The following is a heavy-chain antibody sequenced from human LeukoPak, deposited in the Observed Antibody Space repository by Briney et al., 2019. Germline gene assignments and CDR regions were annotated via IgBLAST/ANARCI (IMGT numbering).Heavy chain of an antibody. V-gene: IGHV1-2*02. D-gene: IGHD1-1*01. CDR1: GYTFTGYY. CDR2: INPNSGGT. CDR3: ARINNWNDVHFDY. Sequence: ASVKVSCKASGYTFTGYYMHWVRQAPGQGLEWMGWINPNSGGTNYAQKFQGRVPMTRDTSISTAYMELSRLRSDDTAVYYCARINNWNDVHFDYWGQGTLVTVSS. J-gene: IGHJ4*02.